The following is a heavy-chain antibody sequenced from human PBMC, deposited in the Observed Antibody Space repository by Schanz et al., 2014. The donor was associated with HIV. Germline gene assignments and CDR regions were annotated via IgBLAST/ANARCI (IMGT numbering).Heavy chain of an antibody. J-gene: IGHJ3*02. Sequence: EVQLVESGGGLVQPGGSLRLSCAASGFTFSDFGMNWVRQAPGKGLEWVAYISSSGSTIYYAGSVKGRFTISRDQAKNSMYLQMNSLRDEDAAVYYCVHDDSDNDGFDMWGQGTMVTVSS. D-gene: IGHD3-22*01. CDR3: VHDDSDNDGFDM. V-gene: IGHV3-48*02. CDR2: ISSSGSTI. CDR1: GFTFSDFG.